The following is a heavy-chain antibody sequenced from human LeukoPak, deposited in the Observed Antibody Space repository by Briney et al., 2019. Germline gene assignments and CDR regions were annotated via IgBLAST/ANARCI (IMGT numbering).Heavy chain of an antibody. D-gene: IGHD2-2*01. J-gene: IGHJ6*02. CDR1: GGSISSSSYY. V-gene: IGHV4-39*01. Sequence: SETLSLTCTVPGGSISSSSYYWGWIRQPPGKGLEWIGSIYYSGSTYYNPSLKSRVTISVDTSKNQFSLKLSSVTAADTAVYYCARLRCSSTSCYFYYYYYGMDVWGQGTRSPSP. CDR3: ARLRCSSTSCYFYYYYYGMDV. CDR2: IYYSGST.